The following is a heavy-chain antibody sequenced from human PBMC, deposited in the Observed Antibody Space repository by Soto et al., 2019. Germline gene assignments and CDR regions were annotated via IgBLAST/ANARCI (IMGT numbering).Heavy chain of an antibody. V-gene: IGHV3-30-3*01. CDR3: ARDREIVGASHLDY. Sequence: GGSLRLSCAASGFTFSSYAMHWVRQAPGKGLEWVAVISYDGSNKYYADSVKGRFTISRDNSKNTLYLQMNSLRAEDTAVYYCARDREIVGASHLDYWGQGTLVTVSS. D-gene: IGHD1-26*01. CDR1: GFTFSSYA. CDR2: ISYDGSNK. J-gene: IGHJ4*02.